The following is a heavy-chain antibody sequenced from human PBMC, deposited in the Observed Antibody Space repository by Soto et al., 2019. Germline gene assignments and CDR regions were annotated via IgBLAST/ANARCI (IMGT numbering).Heavy chain of an antibody. CDR2: IYYNGNT. Sequence: QVQLQESGPGLVKPSETLSLTCTVSGGYISNHYWSWIRQPPGKGLEWIGYIYYNGNTNYNPPLKCRVTMSVDTSKNQISLKLSSVTAADTAVYYCTRANWYSEYWGQGTLVTVSS. D-gene: IGHD7-27*01. CDR3: TRANWYSEY. V-gene: IGHV4-59*11. CDR1: GGYISNHY. J-gene: IGHJ4*02.